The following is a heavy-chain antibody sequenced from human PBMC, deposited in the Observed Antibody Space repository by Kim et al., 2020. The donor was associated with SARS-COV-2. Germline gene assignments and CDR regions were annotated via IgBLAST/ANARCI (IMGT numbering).Heavy chain of an antibody. CDR1: GFTFSSYA. D-gene: IGHD4-17*01. J-gene: IGHJ6*02. CDR2: ISYDGSNK. V-gene: IGHV3-30*04. CDR3: ARVFFSVTTRLVVPQYGMDV. Sequence: GGSLRLSCAASGFTFSSYAMHWVRQAPGKGLEWVAVISYDGSNKYYADSVKGRFTISRDNSKNTLYLQMNSLRAEDTAVYYCARVFFSVTTRLVVPQYGMDVWGQGTTVTVSS.